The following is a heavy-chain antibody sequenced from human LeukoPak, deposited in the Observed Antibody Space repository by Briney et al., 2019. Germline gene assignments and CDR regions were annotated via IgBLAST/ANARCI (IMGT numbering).Heavy chain of an antibody. CDR2: ISGSTHTT. CDR1: GFSFSSYA. Sequence: GGSLRLSCAASGFSFSSYAMSWVRQAPGKGLEWVSAISGSTHTTYYADSVKGRFTISRDNSKDTLYLQMNSLRAEDTAVYYCAKDREGGYDYVWGSYPFDYWGQGTLVTVSS. D-gene: IGHD3-16*02. CDR3: AKDREGGYDYVWGSYPFDY. V-gene: IGHV3-23*01. J-gene: IGHJ4*02.